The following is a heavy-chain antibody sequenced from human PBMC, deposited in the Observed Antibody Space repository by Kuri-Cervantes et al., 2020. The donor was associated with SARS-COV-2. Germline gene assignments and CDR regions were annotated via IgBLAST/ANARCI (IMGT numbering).Heavy chain of an antibody. CDR3: ARESTYTFDI. D-gene: IGHD2-2*02. V-gene: IGHV4-4*02. J-gene: IGHJ3*02. CDR1: AGAINTYNW. CDR2: IFHDGST. Sequence: SETLSLTCVVAAGAINTYNWWTWVRQPPGKGLQWIGEIFHDGSTKFNPSLSLRDQVTMSLDKSKNQFSLHLTSVTAADTAVYYCARESTYTFDIWGQGTLVTVSS.